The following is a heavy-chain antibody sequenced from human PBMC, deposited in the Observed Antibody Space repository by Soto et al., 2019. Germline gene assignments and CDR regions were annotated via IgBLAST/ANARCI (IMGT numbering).Heavy chain of an antibody. CDR3: ARDGWGYGDYSEYFQH. V-gene: IGHV1-3*01. D-gene: IGHD4-17*01. Sequence: QVQLVQSGAEVKKPGASVKVSCKASGYTFTSYAMHWVRQAPGQRLEWMGWINAGNGNTKYSQKFQGRVTITRDTSASTDYMELSSLRSEDTAVYYCARDGWGYGDYSEYFQHWGQGTLVTVSS. CDR2: INAGNGNT. J-gene: IGHJ1*01. CDR1: GYTFTSYA.